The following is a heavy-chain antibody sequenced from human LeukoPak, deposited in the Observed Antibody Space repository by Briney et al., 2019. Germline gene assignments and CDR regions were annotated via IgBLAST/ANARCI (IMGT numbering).Heavy chain of an antibody. CDR2: IYYSGST. D-gene: IGHD5-24*01. V-gene: IGHV4-59*01. Sequence: SETLSLTCTVSCGSISSYYWSWIRQPPRKGLEWIGYIYYSGSTNYNPSLKSRVPITGATSKHPFSLKLSSVTAADTAVYYCARARDGYGGFDYWGQGTLVTVSS. CDR1: CGSISSYY. J-gene: IGHJ4*02. CDR3: ARARDGYGGFDY.